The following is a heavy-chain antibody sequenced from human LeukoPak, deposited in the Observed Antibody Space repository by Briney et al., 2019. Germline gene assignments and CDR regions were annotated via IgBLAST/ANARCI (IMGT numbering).Heavy chain of an antibody. D-gene: IGHD1-26*01. J-gene: IGHJ4*02. CDR3: TRESGSGSYSDY. Sequence: GGSLRLSCAASGFTFSSYNMNWVRQAPGKGLEWLSYISATGSSIYHADSVKGRFTISRDNAKNSLYLQMNSLRDGDTAVYFCTRESGSGSYSDYWGQGTLVTVSS. CDR1: GFTFSSYN. V-gene: IGHV3-48*02. CDR2: ISATGSSI.